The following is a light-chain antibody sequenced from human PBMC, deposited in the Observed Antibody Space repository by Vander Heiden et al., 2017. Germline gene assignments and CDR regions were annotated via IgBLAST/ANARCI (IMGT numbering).Light chain of an antibody. CDR3: KQTSHTPHA. J-gene: IGKJ1*01. CDR2: AVS. Sequence: DIQITHPPSSLSASLEATVTISCRARPSISSYLNWYQQKPGKAPKLLFYAVSSLQCGVPARFSGSGSATDFTLTISSLQPEDSATYFCKQTSHTPHAFGQGTKLQIK. CDR1: PSISSY. V-gene: IGKV1-39*01.